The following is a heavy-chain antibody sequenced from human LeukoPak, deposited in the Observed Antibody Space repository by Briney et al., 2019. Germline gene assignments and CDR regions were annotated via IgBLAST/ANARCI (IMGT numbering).Heavy chain of an antibody. CDR2: IIPIFGTA. V-gene: IGHV1-69*01. J-gene: IGHJ4*02. Sequence: VASVKVSCKASGGTFSSYAISWVRQAPGQGLEWMGGIIPIFGTANYAQKFQGRVTITADESTSTAYMELSSLSSVTAADTAVYYCARGSYTSGFYYDPWDYWGQGTLVTVSS. CDR3: ARGSYTSGFYYDPWDY. D-gene: IGHD3-22*01. CDR1: GGTFSSYA.